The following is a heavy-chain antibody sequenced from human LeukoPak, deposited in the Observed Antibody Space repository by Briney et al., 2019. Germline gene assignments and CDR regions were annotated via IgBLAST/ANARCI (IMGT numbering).Heavy chain of an antibody. CDR3: ARERPPPQYSSSSYFDY. D-gene: IGHD6-6*01. J-gene: IGHJ4*02. CDR2: IIPIFGTA. Sequence: SVKVSCKASGGTFSSYAISWVQQAPGQGLEWMGGIIPIFGTANYAQKFQGRVTITTDESTSTAYMELSSLRSEDTAVYYCARERPPPQYSSSSYFDYWGQGTLVTVSS. V-gene: IGHV1-69*05. CDR1: GGTFSSYA.